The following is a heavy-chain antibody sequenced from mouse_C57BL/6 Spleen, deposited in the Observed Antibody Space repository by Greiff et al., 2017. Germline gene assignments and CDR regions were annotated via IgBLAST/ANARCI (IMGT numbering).Heavy chain of an antibody. CDR3: ARWGYGNYEGYFDY. J-gene: IGHJ2*01. CDR1: GYTFTSYW. CDR2: IDPSDSET. D-gene: IGHD2-10*02. V-gene: IGHV1-52*01. Sequence: VQLQQPGAELVRPGSSVKLSCKASGYTFTSYWMHWVKQRPIQGLEWIGNIDPSDSETHYNQKFKDKATLTVDKSSSTAYMQLSSLTSEDSAVYYCARWGYGNYEGYFDYWGQGTTLTVSS.